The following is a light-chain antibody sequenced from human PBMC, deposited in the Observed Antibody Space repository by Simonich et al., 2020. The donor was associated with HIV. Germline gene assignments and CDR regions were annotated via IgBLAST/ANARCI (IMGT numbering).Light chain of an antibody. CDR1: QSLSSN. V-gene: IGKV3-15*01. J-gene: IGKJ5*01. CDR2: GSS. CDR3: QQYNNWPLT. Sequence: EIVMTQSPVTLSVSPGERATSSCRAIQSLSSNLARYKQKPGQAPRLLCFGSSTRATGVPARFSGSGSGTEFTLTISSLQSEDFAVYYCQQYNNWPLTFGQGARLEIK.